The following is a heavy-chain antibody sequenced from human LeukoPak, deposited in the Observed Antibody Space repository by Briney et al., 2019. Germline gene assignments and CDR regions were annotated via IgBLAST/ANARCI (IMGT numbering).Heavy chain of an antibody. CDR3: ARVAVSGTDPGAFDI. CDR1: GGSFSGYY. J-gene: IGHJ3*02. CDR2: INHSGNT. V-gene: IGHV4-34*01. D-gene: IGHD6-19*01. Sequence: SETLSLTCAVYGGSFSGYYWSWIRQPPGKGLEWIGEINHSGNTNYNPSPKSRLTISVDTSKNQFSLKLSSVAAADTAVYYCARVAVSGTDPGAFDIWGQGTMVTVSS.